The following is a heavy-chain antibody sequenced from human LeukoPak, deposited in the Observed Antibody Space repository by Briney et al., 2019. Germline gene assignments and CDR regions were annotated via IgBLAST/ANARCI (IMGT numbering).Heavy chain of an antibody. CDR3: ARDRDWIAAAGTGFYDP. J-gene: IGHJ5*02. CDR1: GGSISSYY. CDR2: IYTSGST. Sequence: SETLSLTCTVSGGSISSYYWSWIRQPAGKGLEWIGRIYTSGSTNYNPSLKSRVTMSVDTSKNQFSLKLSSVTAADTAVYYCARDRDWIAAAGTGFYDPWGQGTLVTVSS. V-gene: IGHV4-4*07. D-gene: IGHD6-13*01.